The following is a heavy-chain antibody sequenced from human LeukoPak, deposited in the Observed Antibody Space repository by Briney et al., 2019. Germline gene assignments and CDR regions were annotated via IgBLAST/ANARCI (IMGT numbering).Heavy chain of an antibody. D-gene: IGHD6-6*01. CDR3: ARFRPPAAYYYYYMDV. CDR2: IYTNGST. J-gene: IGHJ6*03. Sequence: SETLSLTCTVSGGSISSYYWGWIRQPPGKGLEWIGYIYTNGSTNYNPSLKSRVTISVDTSKNQFSLKLSSVTAADTAVYYCARFRPPAAYYYYYMDVWGKGTTVTVSS. CDR1: GGSISSYY. V-gene: IGHV4-4*09.